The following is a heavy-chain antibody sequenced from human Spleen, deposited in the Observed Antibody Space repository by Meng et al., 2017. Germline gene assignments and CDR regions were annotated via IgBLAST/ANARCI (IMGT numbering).Heavy chain of an antibody. CDR3: ARAYDSSGYGGDFDY. D-gene: IGHD3-22*01. CDR2: IIPIFGTA. Sequence: SVKVSCKSSGGTFNTYSFTWVRQAPGQGLEWMGGIIPIFGTANYAQKFQGRVTITTDESTSTAYMELSSLRSDDTAVYYCARAYDSSGYGGDFDYWGQGTLVTVSS. V-gene: IGHV1-69*05. CDR1: GGTFNTYS. J-gene: IGHJ4*02.